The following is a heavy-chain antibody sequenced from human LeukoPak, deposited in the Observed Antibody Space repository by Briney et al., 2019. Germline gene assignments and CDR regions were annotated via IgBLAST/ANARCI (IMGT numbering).Heavy chain of an antibody. D-gene: IGHD6-19*01. CDR1: GDIVSSNSAA. V-gene: IGHV6-1*01. J-gene: IGHJ6*03. CDR3: ARTLGAVAGKDYYYYYMDV. CDR2: TYYRSKWYN. Sequence: PSQTLSLTCAVSGDIVSSNSAAWNWIRQSPSRGLEWLVRTYYRSKWYNDYAVSVKSRITINPDTSKNQFSLQLNSVTPEDTAVYYCARTLGAVAGKDYYYYYMDVWGKGTTVTISS.